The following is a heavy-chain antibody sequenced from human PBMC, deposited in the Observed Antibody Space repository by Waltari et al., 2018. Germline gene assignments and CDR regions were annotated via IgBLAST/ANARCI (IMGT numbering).Heavy chain of an antibody. V-gene: IGHV1-2*06. CDR3: TRSWIQLWTPDFDY. Sequence: QVQLVQSGAEVKQPGASVKVSCKASGYTFTGHNMHWVRQAPGQGLEWMGRINPDSGATTDAQKFQGRVTMTRDTSISTAYMELSSLTSDDTAVYYCTRSWIQLWTPDFDYWGQGTLVTVSS. D-gene: IGHD5-18*01. J-gene: IGHJ4*02. CDR1: GYTFTGHN. CDR2: INPDSGAT.